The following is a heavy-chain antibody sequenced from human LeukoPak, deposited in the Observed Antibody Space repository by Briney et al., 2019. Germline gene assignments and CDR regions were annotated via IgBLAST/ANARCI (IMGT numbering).Heavy chain of an antibody. CDR2: ISAYNANT. J-gene: IGHJ3*02. CDR3: AREVYRSSGPLNAFDI. D-gene: IGHD6-6*01. CDR1: GYTFTSYG. V-gene: IGHV1-18*01. Sequence: GASVTVTCKASGYTFTSYGISWVRQAPGQGLEWMGWISAYNANTKYAQKLQGRVTMTTDTSTSTAYMELRSLRSDDTAVYYCAREVYRSSGPLNAFDIWGQGTMVIVSA.